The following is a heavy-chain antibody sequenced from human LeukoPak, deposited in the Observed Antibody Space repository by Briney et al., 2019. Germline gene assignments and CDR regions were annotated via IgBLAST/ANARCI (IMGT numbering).Heavy chain of an antibody. CDR2: ISSSSSYI. J-gene: IGHJ4*02. CDR1: GFTFSSCS. Sequence: GGSLRLSCGASGFTFSSCSMNWVRQAPGKGLEWVSSISSSSSYIYYADSVKGRFTISRDNAKNSLYLQVNSLRAEDTAVYYCARERSGWNGVDYWGQGTLVTVSS. D-gene: IGHD1-1*01. V-gene: IGHV3-21*01. CDR3: ARERSGWNGVDY.